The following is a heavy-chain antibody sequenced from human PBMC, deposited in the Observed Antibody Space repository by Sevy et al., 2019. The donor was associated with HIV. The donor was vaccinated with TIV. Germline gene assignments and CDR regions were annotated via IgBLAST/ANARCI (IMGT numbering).Heavy chain of an antibody. CDR2: IRSKTYGGTT. CDR3: TRTRTGTSVYFDY. Sequence: GGSLRLSCTTSGFTFGDYAMSWFRLAPGKGLEWVGFIRSKTYGGTTEYAASVEGRFSIPRDDSKSIAYLQMNSLKTEDTAVYYCTRTRTGTSVYFDYWGQGTLVTVSS. V-gene: IGHV3-49*03. CDR1: GFTFGDYA. D-gene: IGHD1-7*01. J-gene: IGHJ4*02.